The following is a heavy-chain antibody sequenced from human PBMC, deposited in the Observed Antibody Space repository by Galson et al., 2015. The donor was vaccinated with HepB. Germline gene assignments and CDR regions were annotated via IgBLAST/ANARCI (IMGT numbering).Heavy chain of an antibody. CDR1: GDSISSSSYY. CDR2: NYYSGST. CDR3: ARRRTMFLEWLSPLGWFDP. V-gene: IGHV4-39*01. Sequence: ETLSLTCTVSGDSISSSSYYWGWIRQPPGKGLEWIGSNYYSGSTYYNPSLKSRVTISVDTSKNQFSLKLSSVTAADTAVYYCARRRTMFLEWLSPLGWFDPWGQGTLVTVSS. J-gene: IGHJ5*02. D-gene: IGHD3-3*01.